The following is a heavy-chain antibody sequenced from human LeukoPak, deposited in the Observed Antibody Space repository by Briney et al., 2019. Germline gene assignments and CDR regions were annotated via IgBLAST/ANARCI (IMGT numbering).Heavy chain of an antibody. V-gene: IGHV4-31*03. D-gene: IGHD3-10*01. CDR3: ARGATPGSGSRNWFDP. CDR2: IYYSGST. Sequence: SETLSLTCTVSGGSISSGGYYWSWIRQHPGKGLEWIGYIYYSGSTYYNPSLKSRVTISVDTSKNQFSLKLSSVTAADTAVYYCARGATPGSGSRNWFDPWGQGTLVTVSS. J-gene: IGHJ5*02. CDR1: GGSISSGGYY.